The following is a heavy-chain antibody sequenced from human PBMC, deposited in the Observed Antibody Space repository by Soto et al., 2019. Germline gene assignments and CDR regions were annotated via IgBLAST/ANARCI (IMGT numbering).Heavy chain of an antibody. CDR3: AKAFGDWYPFEK. J-gene: IGHJ4*02. Sequence: VSLRLSCVASGFTFGSYAMSWVRRAPGKGLEWVSTINDNGDLRYYADSVRGRFTISRDNSKNTLYLQLNNLRAEDTARYHCAKAFGDWYPFEKWGLGALVTVSS. D-gene: IGHD2-21*02. V-gene: IGHV3-23*01. CDR2: INDNGDLR. CDR1: GFTFGSYA.